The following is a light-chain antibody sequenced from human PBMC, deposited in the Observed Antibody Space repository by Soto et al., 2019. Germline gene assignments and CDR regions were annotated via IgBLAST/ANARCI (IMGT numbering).Light chain of an antibody. CDR1: QSVSRN. J-gene: IGKJ1*01. CDR3: QQYNYWPPGT. Sequence: ELVMTQSPATLSVSPGDRATLSCRASQSVSRNLAWYQQKPGQAPRLLIYGASTRATGIPARFSGSGSGTEFTLTISSRQSEDFAVYYCQQYNYWPPGTFGQGTKVEIK. V-gene: IGKV3-15*01. CDR2: GAS.